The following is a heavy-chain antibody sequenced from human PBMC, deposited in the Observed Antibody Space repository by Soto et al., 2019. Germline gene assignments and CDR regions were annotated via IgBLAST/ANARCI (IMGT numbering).Heavy chain of an antibody. Sequence: ASVKVSCKASGGTFSSYAISWVRQAPGQGLEWMGGIIPIFGTANYAQKFQGRVTITADESTSTAYMELSSPRSEDTAVYYCARALREGSAPSDWGQGTLVTVSS. CDR2: IIPIFGTA. CDR1: GGTFSSYA. J-gene: IGHJ4*02. CDR3: ARALREGSAPSD. V-gene: IGHV1-69*13. D-gene: IGHD2-15*01.